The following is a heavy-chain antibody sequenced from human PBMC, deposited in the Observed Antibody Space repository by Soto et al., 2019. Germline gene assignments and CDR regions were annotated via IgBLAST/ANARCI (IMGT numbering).Heavy chain of an antibody. D-gene: IGHD6-6*01. CDR2: IIPIFGTA. CDR3: PRLLRHSGYLEYSSPLYSGPRSAFDI. V-gene: IGHV1-69*06. Sequence: QVQLVQSGAEVKKPGSSVKVSCKASGGTFSSYAISWVRQAPGQGLEWMGGIIPIFGTANYAQKLQGRVTITADKSTSTAYMELSSLTSEDTAVYYCPRLLRHSGYLEYSSPLYSGPRSAFDIWGQGTMVTVSS. CDR1: GGTFSSYA. J-gene: IGHJ3*02.